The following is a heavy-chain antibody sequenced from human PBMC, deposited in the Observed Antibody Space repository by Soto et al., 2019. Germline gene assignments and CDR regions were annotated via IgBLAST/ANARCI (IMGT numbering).Heavy chain of an antibody. J-gene: IGHJ4*02. D-gene: IGHD4-17*01. CDR2: INYSGST. CDR1: GDSISSSSYY. V-gene: IGHV4-39*01. Sequence: QLQLQESGPGLVKPSETLSLTCSVSGDSISSSSYYWGWIRQPPGKGLEWIGTINYSGSTYYNPSLKSRVTIPVDTSKNQFSLKVSSVTAADTAVYYCASLYGDYVTYWGQGILVSVSS. CDR3: ASLYGDYVTY.